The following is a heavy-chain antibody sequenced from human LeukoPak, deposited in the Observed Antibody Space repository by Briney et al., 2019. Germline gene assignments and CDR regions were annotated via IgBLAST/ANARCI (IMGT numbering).Heavy chain of an antibody. CDR3: TTDPLMITFGGVCY. CDR1: GFTFSSYA. Sequence: PGGSLRLSCAASGFTFSSYAMSWVRQAPGKGLEWVSAISGSGGSTYYADSVKGRFTISRDNSKNTLYLQMNSLKTEDTAVYYCTTDPLMITFGGVCYWGQGTLVTVSS. CDR2: ISGSGGST. V-gene: IGHV3-23*01. J-gene: IGHJ4*02. D-gene: IGHD3-16*01.